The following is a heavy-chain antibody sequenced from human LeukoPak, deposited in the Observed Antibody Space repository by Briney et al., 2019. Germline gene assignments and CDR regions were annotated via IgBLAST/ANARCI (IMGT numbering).Heavy chain of an antibody. V-gene: IGHV3-74*01. D-gene: IGHD5-12*01. Sequence: PGGSLRLSCAASGFTFSSYWMHWVRQAPGKGLVWVSRINSDGSSTSYADSVKGRFTISRDNAKNTLYLQMNSLRAEDTAVYYCAREESDGGYVFNYFDCWGQGTLVTVSS. CDR2: INSDGSST. CDR3: AREESDGGYVFNYFDC. J-gene: IGHJ4*02. CDR1: GFTFSSYW.